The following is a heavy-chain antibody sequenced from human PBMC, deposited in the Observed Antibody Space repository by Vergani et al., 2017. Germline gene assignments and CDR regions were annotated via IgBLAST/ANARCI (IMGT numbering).Heavy chain of an antibody. CDR2: IWDDGSNK. CDR3: AKDEAGTSSYYYYYYGMDV. Sequence: QVQLVESGGGVVQPGRSLRLSCAASGFTFSSYGMHWVRQAPGKGLEWVAVIWDDGSNKFYADSVKGRLTITRDNSKKTLYLQMNSLRAEDTAVYYCAKDEAGTSSYYYYYYGMDVWGQGTTVTVSS. V-gene: IGHV3-33*06. CDR1: GFTFSSYG. J-gene: IGHJ6*02. D-gene: IGHD2-2*01.